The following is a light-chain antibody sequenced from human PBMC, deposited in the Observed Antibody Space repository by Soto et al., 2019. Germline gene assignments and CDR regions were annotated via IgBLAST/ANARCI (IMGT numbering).Light chain of an antibody. CDR3: QHYYGFSRT. CDR2: DAS. J-gene: IGKJ1*01. V-gene: IGKV1-5*01. Sequence: DIQVTQSPSTLSASVGDRVTITCRASQGVVRWLAWYQQKPGKAPKLLIYDASSLESGVPSRFSGSGAGTEFTLTISSLQPDDFATYYCQHYYGFSRTFGQGTKVDI. CDR1: QGVVRW.